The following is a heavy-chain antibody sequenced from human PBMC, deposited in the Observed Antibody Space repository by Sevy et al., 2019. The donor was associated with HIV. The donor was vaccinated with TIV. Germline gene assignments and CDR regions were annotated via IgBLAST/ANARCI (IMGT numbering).Heavy chain of an antibody. CDR1: GGSISGHY. Sequence: SETLSLTCTVSGGSISGHYWGWIRQSPGKGLEWIAYMYDSGSSNYNTSLRSRVTISVDTSKNQISLRLSSVTAADTAVYYCARGGALTYYTSGFQNYFDSWGPGNLVTVSS. CDR3: ARGGALTYYTSGFQNYFDS. CDR2: MYDSGSS. J-gene: IGHJ4*02. V-gene: IGHV4-59*11. D-gene: IGHD3-22*01.